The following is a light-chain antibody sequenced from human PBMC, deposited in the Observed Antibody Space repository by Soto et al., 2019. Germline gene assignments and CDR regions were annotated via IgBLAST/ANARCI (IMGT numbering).Light chain of an antibody. CDR1: SSNIGSNT. V-gene: IGLV1-51*02. CDR3: GTWDSSLSAGV. CDR2: TAG. J-gene: IGLJ2*01. Sequence: QSVLTQPLSASASPGQRVTISCSGGSSNIGSNTVAWYQHLPGTAPPRLIFTAGQRPSGIPDRFSGSKSGTSATLGITGLQTGDEADYYCGTWDSSLSAGVFGGGTKLTVL.